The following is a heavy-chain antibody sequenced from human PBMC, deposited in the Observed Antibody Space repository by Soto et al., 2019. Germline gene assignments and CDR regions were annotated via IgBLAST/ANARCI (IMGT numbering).Heavy chain of an antibody. CDR3: AAAYSNSWHNFLY. J-gene: IGHJ4*02. D-gene: IGHD6-13*01. CDR2: ISYDSSLK. Sequence: QVQLVESGGGMVQPGSSLRLSCAASGFSFSDYAMHWVRQAPGKELEWVTIISYDSSLKYNADSVKGRFTISRDNSKNMLYLQMNSLGAEDTAGYYCAAAYSNSWHNFLYRGQGTLVTVSS. CDR1: GFSFSDYA. V-gene: IGHV3-30-3*01.